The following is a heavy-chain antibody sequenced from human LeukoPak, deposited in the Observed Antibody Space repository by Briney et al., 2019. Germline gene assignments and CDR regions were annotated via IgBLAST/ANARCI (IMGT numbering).Heavy chain of an antibody. D-gene: IGHD2-21*02. CDR1: GGSLSSYY. CDR2: IYYSGST. Sequence: SETLSLTCTVSGGSLSSYYWSWIRQPPGKGLEWIGYIYYSGSTNYNPSLKSRVTISVDTSKNQCSLKLSSVTAADTAVYYCARVTLQYYFDYWGQGTLVTVSS. V-gene: IGHV4-59*01. CDR3: ARVTLQYYFDY. J-gene: IGHJ4*02.